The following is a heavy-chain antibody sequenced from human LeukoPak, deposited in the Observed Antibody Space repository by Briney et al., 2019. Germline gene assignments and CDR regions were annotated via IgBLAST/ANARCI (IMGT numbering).Heavy chain of an antibody. CDR3: AKLDI. V-gene: IGHV3-30-3*02. CDR1: GFTFSSYA. J-gene: IGHJ3*02. Sequence: GSLRLSCAASGFTFSSYAMHWVRQAPGKGLEWVAVISYDGSNKYYADSVKGRFTISRDNSKNTLYLQMNSLRAEDTAVYYCAKLDIWGQGTMVTVSS. CDR2: ISYDGSNK.